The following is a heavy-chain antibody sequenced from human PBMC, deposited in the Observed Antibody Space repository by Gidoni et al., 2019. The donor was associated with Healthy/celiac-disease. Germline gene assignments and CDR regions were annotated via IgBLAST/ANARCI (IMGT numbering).Heavy chain of an antibody. CDR3: ASRQLAYCGGDCYDDAFDI. J-gene: IGHJ3*02. Sequence: QVQLVQSGAEVNNPGASVKVSCLAPGYTYPGYYLHWVRQAPGQGLEWMGWINPNSSGTNYAQKFQGRVTMTRYTSISTAYMELSRLRSDDTAVYYCASRQLAYCGGDCYDDAFDIWGQGTMVTVSS. D-gene: IGHD2-21*02. CDR2: INPNSSGT. CDR1: GYTYPGYY. V-gene: IGHV1-2*02.